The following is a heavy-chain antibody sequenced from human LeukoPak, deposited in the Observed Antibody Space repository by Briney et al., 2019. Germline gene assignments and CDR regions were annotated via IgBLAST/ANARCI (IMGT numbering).Heavy chain of an antibody. D-gene: IGHD1-1*01. Sequence: SETLSLTCTVSGYSISSGYYWGWIRQPPGKGLEWIGSIYHSGSTYYNPSLKSRVTISVDTSKNQFSLKLSSVAAADTAVYYCAKDRTGTTGRDWFDPWGQGTLVTVSS. J-gene: IGHJ5*02. V-gene: IGHV4-38-2*02. CDR2: IYHSGST. CDR1: GYSISSGYY. CDR3: AKDRTGTTGRDWFDP.